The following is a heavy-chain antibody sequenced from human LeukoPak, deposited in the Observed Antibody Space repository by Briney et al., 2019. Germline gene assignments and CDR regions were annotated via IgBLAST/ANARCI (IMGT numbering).Heavy chain of an antibody. CDR2: INWNGGST. J-gene: IGHJ4*02. CDR3: ARRHTSGWEYFDY. V-gene: IGHV3-20*04. D-gene: IGHD6-19*01. Sequence: PGGSLRLSCAASGFTFDDYGMSWVRQPPGKGLEWVSGINWNGGSTGYADSVKGRFTISRDNAKNSLFLQMNSLRVEDTALYYCARRHTSGWEYFDYWGRGTLVTVSS. CDR1: GFTFDDYG.